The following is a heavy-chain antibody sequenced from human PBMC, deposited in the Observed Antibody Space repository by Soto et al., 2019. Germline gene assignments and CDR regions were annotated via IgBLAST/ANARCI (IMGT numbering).Heavy chain of an antibody. Sequence: SETLSLTCTVSGGSVSGDSYYWSWIRQPPGRGLEWIGFVYYSGSTKYNPSLKGRVTILVDRSKNQFSLELNSVTAVDTAVYYCARDSHSPWNSVRGWFDPWGQGTLVTVSS. CDR3: ARDSHSPWNSVRGWFDP. D-gene: IGHD1-1*01. J-gene: IGHJ5*02. CDR2: VYYSGST. CDR1: GGSVSGDSYY. V-gene: IGHV4-61*01.